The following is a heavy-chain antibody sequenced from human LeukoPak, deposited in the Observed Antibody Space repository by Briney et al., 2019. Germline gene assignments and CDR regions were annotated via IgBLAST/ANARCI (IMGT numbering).Heavy chain of an antibody. J-gene: IGHJ4*02. V-gene: IGHV3-23*01. CDR3: AKSGLDTAMVHFDY. D-gene: IGHD5-18*01. CDR1: GFTFNRNA. Sequence: PGGSLRLSCAASGFTFNRNAISWVRQAPGKGLEWVSAISGSGGSTYYADSVKGRFTISRDNSKNTLYLQMNSLRAEDTAVYYCAKSGLDTAMVHFDYWGQGTLVTVSS. CDR2: ISGSGGST.